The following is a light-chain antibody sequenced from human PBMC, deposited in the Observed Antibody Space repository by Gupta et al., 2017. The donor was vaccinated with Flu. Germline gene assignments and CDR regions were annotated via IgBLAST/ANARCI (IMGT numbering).Light chain of an antibody. CDR1: QSVRSY. Sequence: ASLFLSPGERATHSCRASQSVRSYLAWYQQKPGQAPRLLIYDASGRDTGTPARFSGSGSGKAFTLTISSREQEDFAGYYCQQRSNWPPLTFGGGTKVEIK. V-gene: IGKV3-11*01. CDR2: DAS. J-gene: IGKJ4*01. CDR3: QQRSNWPPLT.